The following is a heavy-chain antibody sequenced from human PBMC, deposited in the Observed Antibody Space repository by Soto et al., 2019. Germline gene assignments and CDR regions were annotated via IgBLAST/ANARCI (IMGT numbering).Heavy chain of an antibody. J-gene: IGHJ4*02. Sequence: QVQLQESGPGLVEPSQTLSLTCTVSGVSISGGGRNWSWIRQYPGRGLQWIGFIHYSGTSYYNPSLKSRVAXSXNPSRNQLSLRLTSATSADTAVYYCTTGGDASNTAYWGQGTLVTVSS. CDR1: GVSISGGGRN. CDR2: IHYSGTS. D-gene: IGHD2-2*01. V-gene: IGHV4-31*03. CDR3: TTGGDASNTAY.